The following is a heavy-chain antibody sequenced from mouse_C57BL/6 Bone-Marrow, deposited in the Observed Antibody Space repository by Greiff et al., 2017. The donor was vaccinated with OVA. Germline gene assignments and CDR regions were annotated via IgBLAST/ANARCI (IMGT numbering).Heavy chain of an antibody. D-gene: IGHD2-5*01. CDR2: IYPRGGST. CDR3: AYSNWFAD. Sequence: VQLQQSGPELVQPGASVKLSCKASGYPFTSYDIHWVKQTPGQGLEWLGWIYPRGGSTKYNEKFKGKATLTVDTSSRTAYMMLHSLTSEDAAFYCWAYSNWFADWGQGTLVTVSA. J-gene: IGHJ3*01. V-gene: IGHV1-85*01. CDR1: GYPFTSYD.